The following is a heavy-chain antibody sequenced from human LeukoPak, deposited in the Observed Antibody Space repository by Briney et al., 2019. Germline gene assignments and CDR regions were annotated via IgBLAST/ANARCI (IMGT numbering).Heavy chain of an antibody. J-gene: IGHJ6*02. CDR3: VTDIVVVVAATFGGMDV. CDR1: GYTFSGDY. D-gene: IGHD2-15*01. V-gene: IGHV1-8*02. Sequence: GASVKVSCKASGYTFSGDYMHWVRQAPGQGLEWMGWMNPNSGNTGYAQKFQGRVTMTRNTSISTAYMELSSLRSEDTAVYYCVTDIVVVVAATFGGMDVWGQGTTVTVSS. CDR2: MNPNSGNT.